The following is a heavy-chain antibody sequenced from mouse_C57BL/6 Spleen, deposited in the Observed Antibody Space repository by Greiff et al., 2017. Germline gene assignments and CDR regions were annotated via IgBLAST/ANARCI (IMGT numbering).Heavy chain of an antibody. CDR2: IYPGDGDT. CDR3: ARKDCGSGHWDFDV. Sequence: QVQLQQSGAELVKPGASVKISCKASGYAFTSYWMNWVKQRPGKGLEWIGQIYPGDGDTNYNGKFKGKATLTEDNSSSTAYMQLSSLTSEDSAVYVCARKDCGSGHWDFDVWGTGTTVTVSA. CDR1: GYAFTSYW. D-gene: IGHD1-1*01. J-gene: IGHJ1*03. V-gene: IGHV1-80*01.